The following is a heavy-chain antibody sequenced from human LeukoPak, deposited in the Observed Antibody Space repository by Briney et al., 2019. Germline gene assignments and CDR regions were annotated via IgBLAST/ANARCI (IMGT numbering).Heavy chain of an antibody. J-gene: IGHJ4*02. CDR2: IWYDGSNE. V-gene: IGHV3-33*01. CDR1: GFTFSNYD. CDR3: ARLISGTGRLDY. D-gene: IGHD1-14*01. Sequence: GRSLRLSCAASGFTFSNYDMHWVRQAPGKGLEWVAIIWYDGSNEYYADSVKGRFTISRDNSKNTLFLQMNSLRAEDTAVYYCARLISGTGRLDYWGQGTLVTVSS.